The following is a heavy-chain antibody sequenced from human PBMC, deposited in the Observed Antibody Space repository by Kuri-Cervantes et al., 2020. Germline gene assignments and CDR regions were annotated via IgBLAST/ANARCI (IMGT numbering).Heavy chain of an antibody. CDR2: ISSSSTI. V-gene: IGHV3-48*02. Sequence: GESLKISCAASGFTFSSYSMNWVRQAPGKGLEWVSYISSSSTIYYADSVKGRFTISRDNAKNSLYLQMNSLRDEDTAVYYCARGNRHFYDSSGLNFDYWGQATLVTVSS. CDR3: ARGNRHFYDSSGLNFDY. J-gene: IGHJ4*02. D-gene: IGHD3-22*01. CDR1: GFTFSSYS.